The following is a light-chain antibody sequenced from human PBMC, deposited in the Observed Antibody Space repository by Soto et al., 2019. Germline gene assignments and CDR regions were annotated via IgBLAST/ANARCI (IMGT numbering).Light chain of an antibody. V-gene: IGKV3-20*01. CDR2: GAS. CDR3: QQYGSSPEWT. CDR1: QSVSSSY. Sequence: EIMLSQSPGTVSLSPGERATLSCRASQSVSSSYLAWYQQKPGQAPRLLIYGASSRATGIPDRFSGSGSGTDFTLTISRLEPEDFAVYYCQQYGSSPEWTFGQGTKVEIK. J-gene: IGKJ1*01.